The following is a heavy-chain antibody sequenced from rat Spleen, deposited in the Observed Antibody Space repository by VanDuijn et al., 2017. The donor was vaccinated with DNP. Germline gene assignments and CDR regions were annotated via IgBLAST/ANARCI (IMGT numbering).Heavy chain of an antibody. D-gene: IGHD1-12*03. CDR1: GFTFSNYG. V-gene: IGHV5S13*01. J-gene: IGHJ1*01. Sequence: EVQLVESGGGLVQPGRSLKLSCAASGFTFSNYGMAWVRQAPTKGLEWVASISTGGGNTYYRDSVKGRFTISRDNAKNTQYLQMDSLRSEDTATYYCARRGSTYYYDGYRWYFDFWGPGTMVTVSS. CDR3: ARRGSTYYYDGYRWYFDF. CDR2: ISTGGGNT.